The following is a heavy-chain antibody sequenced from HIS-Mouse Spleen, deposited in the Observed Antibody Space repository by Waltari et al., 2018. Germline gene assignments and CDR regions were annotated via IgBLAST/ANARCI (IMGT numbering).Heavy chain of an antibody. CDR2: IYYSGST. V-gene: IGHV4-39*07. Sequence: QLQLQESGPGLVKPSETLSLTCTVSGGSISSSSYYWGWIRQPPGKGLGWIGSIYYSGSTYYNPSLKSRVTISVDTSKNQFSLKLSSVTAADTAVYYCARDSKTGDAFDIWGQGTMVTVSS. CDR3: ARDSKTGDAFDI. CDR1: GGSISSSSYY. J-gene: IGHJ3*02. D-gene: IGHD7-27*01.